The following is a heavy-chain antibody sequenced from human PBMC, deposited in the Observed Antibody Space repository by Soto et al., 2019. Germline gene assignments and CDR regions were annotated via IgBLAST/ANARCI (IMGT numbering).Heavy chain of an antibody. CDR1: GYTFTSYG. J-gene: IGHJ4*02. Sequence: VQLVQSGAEVKKPGASVKVSCKASGYTFTSYGISWVRQGPGQGLVWMGWVSAYNDNTNYAQKLQGRVTMTTDTSTSTAYMELRSLRSDDTAVYYCASSLLVGYGLEGESDWGQGTLVTVSS. CDR3: ASSLLVGYGLEGESD. V-gene: IGHV1-18*01. CDR2: VSAYNDNT. D-gene: IGHD5-18*01.